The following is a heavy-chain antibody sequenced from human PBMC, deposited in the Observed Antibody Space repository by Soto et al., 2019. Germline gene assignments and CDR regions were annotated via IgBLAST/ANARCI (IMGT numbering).Heavy chain of an antibody. Sequence: PGVSLRLSFAASGFTFSIYAMSWVRQAPGKGLEWVSAISGSGGSTYYADSVKGRFTISRDNSKNTLYLQMNSLRAEDTAVYYCAKKQWLVLGYFQHWGQGTLVTVSS. D-gene: IGHD6-19*01. J-gene: IGHJ1*01. CDR1: GFTFSIYA. CDR3: AKKQWLVLGYFQH. V-gene: IGHV3-23*01. CDR2: ISGSGGST.